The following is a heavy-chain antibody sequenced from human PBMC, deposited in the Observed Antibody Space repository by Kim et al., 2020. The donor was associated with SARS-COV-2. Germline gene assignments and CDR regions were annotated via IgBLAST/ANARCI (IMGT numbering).Heavy chain of an antibody. CDR3: AKDRGHWYFDL. V-gene: IGHV3-23*01. D-gene: IGHD3-10*01. Sequence: GGSLRLSCAGSGFTFSSYAMSWVRQAPGKGLEWVSSISGSGDSTTYADSVKGLFTISRDNAKNTLCLQMNSLRAEDTAIYYCAKDRGHWYFDLWGRGTLVTVSS. J-gene: IGHJ2*01. CDR2: ISGSGDST. CDR1: GFTFSSYA.